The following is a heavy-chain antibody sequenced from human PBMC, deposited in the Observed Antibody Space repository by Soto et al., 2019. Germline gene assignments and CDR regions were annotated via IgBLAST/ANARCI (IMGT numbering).Heavy chain of an antibody. CDR2: IIPISGTA. CDR1: GGTFSSYA. CDR3: ARSQGSSTSLEIYYYYYYGMDV. D-gene: IGHD2-2*01. V-gene: IGHV1-69*01. J-gene: IGHJ6*02. Sequence: QVQLVQSGAEVKKPGSSVKVSCKASGGTFSSYAISWVRQAPGQGLEWMGGIIPISGTANYAQKFQGRVTITADESTSTDDMERSSLRSEDTAVYYCARSQGSSTSLEIYYYYYYGMDVWGQGTTVTVTS.